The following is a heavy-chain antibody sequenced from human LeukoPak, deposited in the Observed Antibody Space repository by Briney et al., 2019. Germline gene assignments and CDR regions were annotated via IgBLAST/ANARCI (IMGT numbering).Heavy chain of an antibody. CDR2: ITSNGDTI. CDR1: GFTFDDYA. D-gene: IGHD2-15*01. Sequence: PGGSLRLSCAASGFTFDDYAMHWVRRAPGEGLEWVSGITSNGDTIGYVDSVKGRFTISRDNAKNSLYMQMNSLRDEDTAFYYCAKADCGDRCYIIDYWGQGTLVTVSS. V-gene: IGHV3-9*01. J-gene: IGHJ4*02. CDR3: AKADCGDRCYIIDY.